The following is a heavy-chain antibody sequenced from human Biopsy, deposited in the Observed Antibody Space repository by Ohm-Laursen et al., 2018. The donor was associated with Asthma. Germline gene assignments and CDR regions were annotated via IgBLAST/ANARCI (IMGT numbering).Heavy chain of an antibody. CDR2: IYYSGRT. CDR1: GDAMSTSGSY. CDR3: ARVPTTLRYFDL. Sequence: SQTLSLTCIVSGDAMSTSGSYWGWIRQSPGKGLEWIGSIYYSGRTYYNPSLKSRLTISMDTSKNQFSLKLSSVTAADTAVYYCARVPTTLRYFDLWGRGTLVTVSS. V-gene: IGHV4-39*07. J-gene: IGHJ2*01. D-gene: IGHD2-15*01.